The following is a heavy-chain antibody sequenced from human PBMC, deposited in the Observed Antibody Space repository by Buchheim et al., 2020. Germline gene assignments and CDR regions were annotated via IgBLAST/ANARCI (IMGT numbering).Heavy chain of an antibody. V-gene: IGHV6-1*01. CDR2: TYYASAWHS. CDR3: ARQRDQFDP. Sequence: QVKLQQSGPGLLKPSQTLSLTCAISGDSVSSNSTSWNWIRQSPSRGLEWLASTYYASAWHSDYAALVTSRLTVNADPSKNQFSLQLNSVTPEDTAVYYCARQRDQFDPWGQGT. J-gene: IGHJ5*02. CDR1: GDSVSSNSTS.